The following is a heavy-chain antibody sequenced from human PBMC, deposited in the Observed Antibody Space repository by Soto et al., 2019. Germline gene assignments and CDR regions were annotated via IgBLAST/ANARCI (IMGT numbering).Heavy chain of an antibody. V-gene: IGHV3-20*04. CDR1: GFTFDDHG. CDR3: ARDGGVVVAVDAFDV. CDR2: ITWNGATT. Sequence: EVHLVESGGGVVRPGGSLRLSCAASGFTFDDHGMTWVRQAPGKGLEWVSGITWNGATTGYADSVKGRFTISRDNAKNSLYLQMNSLRVEDTALYYCARDGGVVVAVDAFDVWGRGTMVTVSS. J-gene: IGHJ3*01. D-gene: IGHD6-19*01.